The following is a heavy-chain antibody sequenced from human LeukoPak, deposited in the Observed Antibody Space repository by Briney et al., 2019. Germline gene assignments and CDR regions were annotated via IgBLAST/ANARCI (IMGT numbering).Heavy chain of an antibody. CDR2: IKADGGEK. J-gene: IGHJ4*02. V-gene: IGHV3-7*01. Sequence: GGSLRLSCAASGFTFSTYWMNWFRQTPGKGLEWVAKIKADGGEKDHVASVKGRFTISRDNAKNSLYLQMNSLRAEDTAVYYCATAFDYWGQGTLVTVSS. CDR1: GFTFSTYW. CDR3: ATAFDY.